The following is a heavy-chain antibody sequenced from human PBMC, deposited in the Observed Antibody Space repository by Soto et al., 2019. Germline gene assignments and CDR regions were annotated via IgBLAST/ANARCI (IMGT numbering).Heavy chain of an antibody. CDR1: GYTFTSYA. J-gene: IGHJ4*02. V-gene: IGHV1-3*01. Sequence: GASVKVSCKASGYTFTSYAVHWVRQAPGQRLEWMGWINAGIGDTEYSEKFQGRVTITRDTSASTAYMELSSLRSEDTAVYYCARDFSMVVVLPGYWGQGTLVPV. D-gene: IGHD2-15*01. CDR3: ARDFSMVVVLPGY. CDR2: INAGIGDT.